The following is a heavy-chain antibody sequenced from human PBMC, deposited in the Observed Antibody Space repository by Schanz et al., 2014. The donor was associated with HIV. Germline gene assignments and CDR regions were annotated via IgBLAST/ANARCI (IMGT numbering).Heavy chain of an antibody. V-gene: IGHV3-23*04. CDR2: ISGGST. D-gene: IGHD1-20*01. CDR1: GFTFSNYA. J-gene: IGHJ4*02. CDR3: AKAVPIETATITYFDY. Sequence: EVQLVESGGGLVQPGGSLRLSCAASGFTFSNYAMTWVRQAPGKGLEWVSAISGGSTYYADSVKGRFTISRDNSKNTLYLHMNNLRAEDTAVYYCAKAVPIETATITYFDYWGQGTLVTVSS.